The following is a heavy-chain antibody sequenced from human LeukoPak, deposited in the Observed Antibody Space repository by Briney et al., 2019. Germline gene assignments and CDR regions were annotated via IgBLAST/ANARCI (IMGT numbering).Heavy chain of an antibody. CDR3: ARDIEEHYMDV. V-gene: IGHV3-21*01. CDR1: GFTFSSYS. D-gene: IGHD1-26*01. CDR2: ISSSSSYI. J-gene: IGHJ6*03. Sequence: PGGSLRLSCAASGFTFSSYSMNWVRQAPGKGLEWVSSISSSSSYICYADSVKGRFTISRDNAKNSLYLQMNSLRAEDTAVYYCARDIEEHYMDVWGKGTTVTVSS.